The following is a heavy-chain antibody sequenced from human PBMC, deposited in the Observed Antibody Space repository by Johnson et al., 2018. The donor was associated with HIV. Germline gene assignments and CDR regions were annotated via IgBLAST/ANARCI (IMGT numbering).Heavy chain of an antibody. CDR2: IRYAGSNK. CDR1: GFTFSSYG. Sequence: QVQLVESGGGVVQPGGSLRLSCAASGFTFSSYGMHWVRQAPGKGLEWVAFIRYAGSNKYYADSVKGRFTISRDNSKNTLYLQMNSRRAEDPAVYYCAKSRGYGDFSDAFDIWGQGTMVTVSS. V-gene: IGHV3-30*02. D-gene: IGHD4-17*01. CDR3: AKSRGYGDFSDAFDI. J-gene: IGHJ3*02.